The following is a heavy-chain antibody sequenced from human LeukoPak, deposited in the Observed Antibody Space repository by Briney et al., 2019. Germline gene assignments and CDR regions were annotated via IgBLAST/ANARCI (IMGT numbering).Heavy chain of an antibody. Sequence: SETLSLTCTVSGGPIISGGYYWSWIRQHPGKGLEWIGHIHDSGTTLYNPSLKSRLIMSVEKSKNQFSLRLISVTAADTAVYYCTRYRAETDMVRGGWFDPWGQGTLVTVSS. CDR2: IHDSGTT. CDR3: TRYRAETDMVRGGWFDP. D-gene: IGHD5-18*01. J-gene: IGHJ5*02. CDR1: GGPIISGGYY. V-gene: IGHV4-31*03.